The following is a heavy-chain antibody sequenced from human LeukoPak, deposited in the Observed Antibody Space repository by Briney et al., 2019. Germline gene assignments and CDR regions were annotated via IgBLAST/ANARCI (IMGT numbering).Heavy chain of an antibody. CDR1: GGPISSGYY. CDR3: AGIKEELSDI. J-gene: IGHJ3*02. V-gene: IGHV4-38-2*02. CDR2: IYHSGST. Sequence: SETLSLTCTVSGGPISSGYYWGWIRQPPGKGLEWIGSIYHSGSTYYNPSLKSRVTVSVDTSKNQFSLKLSSVTAADTAVYYCAGIKEELSDIWGQGTMVTVSS.